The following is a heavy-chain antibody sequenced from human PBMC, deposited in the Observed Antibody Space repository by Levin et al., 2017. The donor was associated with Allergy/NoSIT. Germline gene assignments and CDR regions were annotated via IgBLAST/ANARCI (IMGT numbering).Heavy chain of an antibody. CDR1: GYSFTNYW. CDR2: IDPSDSYT. Sequence: GESLKISCKASGYSFTNYWITWVRQMPGKGLEWMGRIDPSDSYTDYSPSFQGHVTISADKSISTAYLQWSSLKASDTAMYYCARHYGGNSFRFRAFDIWGQGTMFTVSS. CDR3: ARHYGGNSFRFRAFDI. D-gene: IGHD4-23*01. V-gene: IGHV5-10-1*01. J-gene: IGHJ3*02.